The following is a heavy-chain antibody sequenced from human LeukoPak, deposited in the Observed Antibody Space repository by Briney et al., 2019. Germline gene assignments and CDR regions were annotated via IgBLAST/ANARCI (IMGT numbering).Heavy chain of an antibody. Sequence: SVKVPCKASGGTFSSYAISWVRQAPGQGLEWMGRIIPILGIANYAQKFQGRVTITADKSTSTAYMELSRLRSDDTAVYYCATSLSGSYYYDYWGQGTLVTVSS. J-gene: IGHJ4*02. D-gene: IGHD1-26*01. CDR3: ATSLSGSYYYDY. CDR2: IIPILGIA. CDR1: GGTFSSYA. V-gene: IGHV1-69*04.